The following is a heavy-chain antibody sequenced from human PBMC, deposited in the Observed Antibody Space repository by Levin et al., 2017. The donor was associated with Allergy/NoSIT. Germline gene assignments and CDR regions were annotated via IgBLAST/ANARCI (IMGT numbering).Heavy chain of an antibody. CDR3: AKVISRDGYNPVDY. CDR2: ISGSGGST. V-gene: IGHV3-23*01. CDR1: GFTFSSYA. D-gene: IGHD5-24*01. J-gene: IGHJ4*02. Sequence: GESLKISCAASGFTFSSYAMSWVRQAPGKGLEWVSAISGSGGSTYYADSVKGRFTISRDNSKNTLYLQMNSLRAEDTAVYYCAKVISRDGYNPVDYWGQGTLVTVSS.